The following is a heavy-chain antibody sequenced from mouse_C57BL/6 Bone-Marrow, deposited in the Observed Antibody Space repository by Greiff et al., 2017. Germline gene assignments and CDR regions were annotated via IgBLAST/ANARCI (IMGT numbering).Heavy chain of an antibody. V-gene: IGHV1-69*01. J-gene: IGHJ1*03. CDR3: ATGTGYFDV. Sequence: MPGQGLEWIGEIDPSDSYTNYNQKFKGKSTLTVDKSSSTAYMQLSSLTSEDSAVYCCATGTGYFDVWGTGTTVTVSS. CDR2: IDPSDSYT. D-gene: IGHD4-1*01.